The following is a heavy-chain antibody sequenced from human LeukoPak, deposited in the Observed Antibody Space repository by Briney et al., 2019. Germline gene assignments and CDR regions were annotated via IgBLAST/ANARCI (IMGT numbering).Heavy chain of an antibody. CDR1: GFSFSSYA. J-gene: IGHJ1*01. V-gene: IGHV3-30*04. Sequence: PGGSLRLSCAASGFSFSSYAMHWVRQAPGKGLEWVTVISYDGSNKYYADPVKGRFTISRDNSRNTLYLQMNTLRAEDTAVYYCARDLVPKGPEYFQHWGQGTLVTVSS. CDR3: ARDLVPKGPEYFQH. CDR2: ISYDGSNK.